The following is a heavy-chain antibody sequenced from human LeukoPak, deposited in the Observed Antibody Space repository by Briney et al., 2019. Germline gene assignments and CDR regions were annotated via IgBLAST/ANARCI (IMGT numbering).Heavy chain of an antibody. CDR1: GDSVSTNSAT. V-gene: IGHV6-1*01. CDR3: ARLVGASWFDS. D-gene: IGHD1-26*01. Sequence: SQTLSLTCAISGDSVSTNSATWTWLGQSPSRGLEWLGRTYYRLKWYNDYAVSMKSRITINPDTSKNQFSLQLNSVTPEDTAVYYCARLVGASWFDSWGQGTLVSVSS. CDR2: TYYRLKWYN. J-gene: IGHJ5*01.